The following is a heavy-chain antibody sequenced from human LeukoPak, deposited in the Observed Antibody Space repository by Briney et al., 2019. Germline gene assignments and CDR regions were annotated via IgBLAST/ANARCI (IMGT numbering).Heavy chain of an antibody. J-gene: IGHJ4*02. D-gene: IGHD1-26*01. CDR1: GFTINNQA. CDR2: ISYDGSKK. Sequence: GGSLRLSCAVSGFTINNQAMHWVRQVPGKGLEWVAVISYDGSKKYYGDSVRGRFTISRDNSKNTVDVQMNSLRAEDTAFYYCARDEEGGSYPLDYWGQGTLVTVSS. V-gene: IGHV3-33*05. CDR3: ARDEEGGSYPLDY.